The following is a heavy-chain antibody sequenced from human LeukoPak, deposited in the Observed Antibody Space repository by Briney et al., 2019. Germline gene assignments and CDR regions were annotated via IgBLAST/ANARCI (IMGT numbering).Heavy chain of an antibody. D-gene: IGHD2-15*01. CDR1: GFTFSSYA. Sequence: GGSLRLSCAASGFTFSSYAMHWARQAPGKGLEYVSAISSNGGSTYYANSVKGRFTISRDNSKNTLYLQMGSLRAEDMAVYYCARTSPISDYSAGFDYWGQGTLVTVS. V-gene: IGHV3-64*01. CDR2: ISSNGGST. CDR3: ARTSPISDYSAGFDY. J-gene: IGHJ4*02.